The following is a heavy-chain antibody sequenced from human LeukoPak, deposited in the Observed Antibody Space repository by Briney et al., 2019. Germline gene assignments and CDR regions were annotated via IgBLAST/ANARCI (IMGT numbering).Heavy chain of an antibody. CDR1: GYTFTSYY. Sequence: ASVKVSCKASGYTFTSYYMHWVRQAPGQGLEWMGIINPSGGSTSYAQKFQGRVTMTRGTSTSTVYMELSSLRSEDTAVYYCAREGRYCSGGSCGSNGWFDPWGQGTLVTVSS. CDR3: AREGRYCSGGSCGSNGWFDP. V-gene: IGHV1-46*01. D-gene: IGHD2-15*01. J-gene: IGHJ5*02. CDR2: INPSGGST.